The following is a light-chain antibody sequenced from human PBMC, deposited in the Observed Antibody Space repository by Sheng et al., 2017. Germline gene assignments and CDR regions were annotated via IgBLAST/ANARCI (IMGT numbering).Light chain of an antibody. CDR2: VAS. J-gene: IGKJ1*01. CDR1: QGIGNS. Sequence: DIQMTQSPSFLSASVGDRVTITCRASQGIGNSVAWFQQKPGRVPKRLIYVASSFQTGVPSRFSGSGSGTEFTLTITSLQPDDFAVYYCKQYSLYWTFGQGTKVEI. V-gene: IGKV1-16*01. CDR3: KQYSLYWT.